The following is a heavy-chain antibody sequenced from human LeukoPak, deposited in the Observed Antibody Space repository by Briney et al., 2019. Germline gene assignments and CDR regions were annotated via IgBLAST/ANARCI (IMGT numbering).Heavy chain of an antibody. CDR3: ARQALFYGSADY. V-gene: IGHV5-51*01. CDR1: GYSFSNYW. D-gene: IGHD3-10*01. Sequence: PGESLKISCEASGYSFSNYWIGWVRQMPGKGLEWMGIIYPGDSDTRYSPSFQGQVTISADKSISTAYLQWSSLKASDTAMYYCARQALFYGSADYWGQGTLVTVSS. CDR2: IYPGDSDT. J-gene: IGHJ4*02.